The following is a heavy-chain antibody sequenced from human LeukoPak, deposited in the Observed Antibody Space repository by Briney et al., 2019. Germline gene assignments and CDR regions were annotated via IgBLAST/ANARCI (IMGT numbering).Heavy chain of an antibody. CDR2: VSDDGNKK. J-gene: IGHJ6*03. CDR3: ARGRLLLEGYFYYMDV. D-gene: IGHD2-2*01. V-gene: IGHV3-30-3*01. Sequence: PGGPLRLSCAASGFTFSSYPMHWVRQAPGKGLEWVAVVSDDGNKKFDADFVKGRFTISRDNPKNTLYLQMNSLRGEDTAVYYCARGRLLLEGYFYYMDVWGEGTTVTVSS. CDR1: GFTFSSYP.